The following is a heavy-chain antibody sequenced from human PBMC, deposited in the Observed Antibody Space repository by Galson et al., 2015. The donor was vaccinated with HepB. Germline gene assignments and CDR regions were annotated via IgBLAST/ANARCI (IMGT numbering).Heavy chain of an antibody. Sequence: SLRLSCAASGFTFSSYGMHWVRQAPGKGLEWVAVISYDGSNKYYADSVKGRFTISRDNSKNTLYLQMNSLRAEDTAVYYCAKDKQWLSYYHYGIDVWGQGTTVTVSS. D-gene: IGHD6-19*01. J-gene: IGHJ6*02. V-gene: IGHV3-30*18. CDR2: ISYDGSNK. CDR3: AKDKQWLSYYHYGIDV. CDR1: GFTFSSYG.